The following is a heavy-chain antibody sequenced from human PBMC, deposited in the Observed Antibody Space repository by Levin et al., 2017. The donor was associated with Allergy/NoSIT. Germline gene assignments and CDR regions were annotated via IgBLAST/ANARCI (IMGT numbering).Heavy chain of an antibody. J-gene: IGHJ4*02. CDR1: GGSISSSSYY. V-gene: IGHV4-39*01. Sequence: GSLRLSCTVSGGSISSSSYYWGWIRQPPGKGLEWIGSIYYSGSTYYNPSLKSRVTISVDTSKNQFSLKLSSVTAADTAVYYCARLVVQVYPDYWGQGTLVTVSS. D-gene: IGHD2-15*01. CDR3: ARLVVQVYPDY. CDR2: IYYSGST.